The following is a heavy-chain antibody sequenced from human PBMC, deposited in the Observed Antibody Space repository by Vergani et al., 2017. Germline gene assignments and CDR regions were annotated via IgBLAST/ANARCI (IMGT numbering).Heavy chain of an antibody. J-gene: IGHJ4*02. CDR3: ARSRGGYYYGSGSFFDY. V-gene: IGHV4-61*02. D-gene: IGHD3-10*01. Sequence: QVQLQESGPGLVKPSQTLSLTCTVSGGSISSGSYYWSWIRQPAGKGLEWIGRIYTSVSTNYNPSLKSRVTISVDTSKNQFSLKLRSVTAADTAVYYCARSRGGYYYGSGSFFDYWGQGTLVTVSS. CDR2: IYTSVST. CDR1: GGSISSGSYY.